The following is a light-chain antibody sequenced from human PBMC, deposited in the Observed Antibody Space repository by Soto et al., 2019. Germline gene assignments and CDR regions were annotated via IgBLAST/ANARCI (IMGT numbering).Light chain of an antibody. CDR2: GTS. Sequence: DIQMTQSPSSLPASVGDIISITCRASQSISSYLSWYQQKPGKAPKLLIYGTSNLQSGVPSRFSGSGSETGFTLTISSLQPEDFATYYCQQSYSAPRTFGQGTKVDIK. CDR1: QSISSY. V-gene: IGKV1-39*01. CDR3: QQSYSAPRT. J-gene: IGKJ2*01.